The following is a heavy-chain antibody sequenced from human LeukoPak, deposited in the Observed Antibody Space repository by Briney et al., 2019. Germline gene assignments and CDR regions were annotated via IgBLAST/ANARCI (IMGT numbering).Heavy chain of an antibody. J-gene: IGHJ3*02. D-gene: IGHD6-13*01. V-gene: IGHV4-39*01. CDR1: GASISSSSYC. CDR3: ASLAAAASSGDDAFDI. Sequence: PSETLSLTCTVAGASISSSSYCSGWLRQPPGKGLEWIGSIYYSGSTYYNPSLKSRVTISVDTSKNQFSLKLSSVTAADTAVYYCASLAAAASSGDDAFDIWGQGTMVTVSS. CDR2: IYYSGST.